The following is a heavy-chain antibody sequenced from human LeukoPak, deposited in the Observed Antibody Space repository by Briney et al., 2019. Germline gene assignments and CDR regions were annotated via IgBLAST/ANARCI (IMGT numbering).Heavy chain of an antibody. CDR1: GVSFNNYY. Sequence: SETLSLTCAVSGVSFNNYYWSWVRQTPGKGLEWIGEINHSGYTNDSPSLKSRVTLSTDTSRKQFSLNLRSVTVADTGIYYCTRMTTGHDYWGQGTLVTVSS. D-gene: IGHD4-17*01. CDR2: INHSGYT. J-gene: IGHJ4*02. CDR3: TRMTTGHDY. V-gene: IGHV4-34*01.